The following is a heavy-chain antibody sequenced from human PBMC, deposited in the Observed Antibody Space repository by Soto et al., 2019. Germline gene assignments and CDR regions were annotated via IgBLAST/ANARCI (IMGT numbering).Heavy chain of an antibody. V-gene: IGHV3-9*01. D-gene: IGHD4-17*01. Sequence: EVQLVESGGGLVQPGRSLRLSCVASGFSFDDYAMHWVRQAPGKGLEWVSGISWNSGNIGYADSVKGRFTISRDNGESSMNLQMNSLRAEDTAWYYCAIFRTVTTPFDYWGQGTLVTVSS. CDR1: GFSFDDYA. CDR3: AIFRTVTTPFDY. J-gene: IGHJ4*02. CDR2: ISWNSGNI.